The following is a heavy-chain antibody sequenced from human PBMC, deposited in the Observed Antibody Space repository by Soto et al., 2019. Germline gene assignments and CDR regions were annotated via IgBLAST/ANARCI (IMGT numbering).Heavy chain of an antibody. CDR2: ISAYNGNT. D-gene: IGHD3-10*01. V-gene: IGHV1-18*04. J-gene: IGHJ6*02. CDR3: ARDPSYYYGSGSYYKYYYYYGMDV. CDR1: GYTFTSYG. Sequence: ASVKVSCKASGYTFTSYGISWVRQAPGQGLEWMGRISAYNGNTNYAQKLQGRVTMTTDTSTSTAYMELRSLGSDDTAVYYCARDPSYYYGSGSYYKYYYYYGMDVWGQGTTVTVSS.